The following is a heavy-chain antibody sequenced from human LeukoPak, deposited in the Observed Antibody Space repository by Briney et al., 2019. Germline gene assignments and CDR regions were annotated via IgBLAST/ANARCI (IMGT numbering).Heavy chain of an antibody. CDR1: GFTFSSYA. V-gene: IGHV3-48*04. CDR2: ISSSGSTI. Sequence: GGSLRLSCAASGFTFSSYAMIWVRQAPGKGLEWVSYISSSGSTIYYADSVKGRFTISRDNAKNSLYLQMNSLRAEDTAVYYCARGGLWFVYRENYYFDYWGQGTLVTVSS. D-gene: IGHD3-10*01. CDR3: ARGGLWFVYRENYYFDY. J-gene: IGHJ4*02.